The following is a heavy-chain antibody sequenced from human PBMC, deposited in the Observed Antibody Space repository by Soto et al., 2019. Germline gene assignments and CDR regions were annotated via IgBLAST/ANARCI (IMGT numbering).Heavy chain of an antibody. Sequence: PSETLSLTCTVSDGSIGDHFWSWIRQPPGKGLEWIGYVYYTGRTKYNPSFDSRVTISLDTSKSQFSLMLTSVTAADTAIYYCANTPAVAGNGRFDYWGQGTLVTVSS. J-gene: IGHJ4*02. D-gene: IGHD6-19*01. CDR3: ANTPAVAGNGRFDY. V-gene: IGHV4-59*11. CDR1: DGSIGDHF. CDR2: VYYTGRT.